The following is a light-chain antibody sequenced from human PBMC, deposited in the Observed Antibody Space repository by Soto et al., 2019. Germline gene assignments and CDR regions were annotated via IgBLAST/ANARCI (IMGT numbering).Light chain of an antibody. V-gene: IGLV2-11*01. Sequence: QSALTQPRSVSGSPGQSVTISCSGTSSDVGGYKYASWYQQHPGKAPKLMIYDVTKRPPGVPDRFSGSKSGNTASLTISGLQAEDEADYYCCSYAGSYTHVVFGGGTKLTVL. CDR2: DVT. CDR3: CSYAGSYTHVV. J-gene: IGLJ2*01. CDR1: SSDVGGYKY.